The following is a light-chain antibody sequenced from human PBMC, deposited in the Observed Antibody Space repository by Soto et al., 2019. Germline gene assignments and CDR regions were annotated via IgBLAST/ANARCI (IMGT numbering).Light chain of an antibody. V-gene: IGLV2-14*03. CDR2: DVS. Sequence: QSALTQPASMSGSPGQSITISCTGTSSDVGNYDRVSWYQHQPGKAPKLMIFDVSDRPSWVSNRFSGSKSGNTASLTISGLQAEDEAHYYCTSYSNTGSPVLFGGGTKVPVL. CDR3: TSYSNTGSPVL. J-gene: IGLJ2*01. CDR1: SSDVGNYDR.